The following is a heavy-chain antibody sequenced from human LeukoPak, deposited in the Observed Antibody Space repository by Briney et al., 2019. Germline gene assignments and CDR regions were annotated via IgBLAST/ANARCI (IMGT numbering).Heavy chain of an antibody. V-gene: IGHV3-74*01. Sequence: GGSLRLSCAASGFTFSSFWMHWVRQAPGKGLVWVSRINSDGRSTNYADSVKGRFTISRDNSKNTLYLQMNSLRAEDTAVYYCAKDCGSGWPFTPNYYYYGMDVWGQGTTVTVSS. J-gene: IGHJ6*02. CDR1: GFTFSSFW. CDR3: AKDCGSGWPFTPNYYYYGMDV. CDR2: INSDGRST. D-gene: IGHD6-19*01.